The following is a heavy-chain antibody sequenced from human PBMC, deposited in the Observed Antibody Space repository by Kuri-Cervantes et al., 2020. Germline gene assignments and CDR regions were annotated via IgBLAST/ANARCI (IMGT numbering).Heavy chain of an antibody. V-gene: IGHV3-11*04. D-gene: IGHD3-16*01. CDR1: GFTFSDYY. CDR2: ISSSGSTI. Sequence: GESLKISCAASGFTFSDYYMSWIRQAPGKGLEWVSYISSSGSTIYYADSVKGRFTISRDNSKNTLYLQMNSLRAEDTAVYYCARDWGEFGDGAFDIWGQGTMVTVSS. J-gene: IGHJ3*02. CDR3: ARDWGEFGDGAFDI.